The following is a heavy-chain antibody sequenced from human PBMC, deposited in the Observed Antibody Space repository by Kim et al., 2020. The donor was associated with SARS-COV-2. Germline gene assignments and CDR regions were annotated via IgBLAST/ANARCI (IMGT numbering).Heavy chain of an antibody. Sequence: GGSLRLSCAASGFTFSSYAMSWVRQAPGKGLEWVSVIYSGGSSTYYADSVKGRFTISRDNSKNTLYLQMNSLRAEDTAVYYCAKVVGDYGDRAFDYWGQGTLVTVSS. CDR1: GFTFSSYA. CDR2: IYSGGSST. J-gene: IGHJ4*02. V-gene: IGHV3-23*03. CDR3: AKVVGDYGDRAFDY. D-gene: IGHD4-17*01.